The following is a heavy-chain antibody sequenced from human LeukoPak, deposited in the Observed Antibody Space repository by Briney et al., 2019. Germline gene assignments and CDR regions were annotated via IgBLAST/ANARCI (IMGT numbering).Heavy chain of an antibody. J-gene: IGHJ5*02. D-gene: IGHD2-2*01. CDR3: ATGFVSGVNCSSTSCPNWFDP. CDR2: INPNSGGT. Sequence: GASVKVSCKASGYTFTCYYMHWVRQAPGQGLEWMGWINPNSGGTNYAQKFQGRVTMTRDTSISTAYMELSRLRSDDTAVYYCATGFVSGVNCSSTSCPNWFDPWGQGTLVTVSS. CDR1: GYTFTCYY. V-gene: IGHV1-2*02.